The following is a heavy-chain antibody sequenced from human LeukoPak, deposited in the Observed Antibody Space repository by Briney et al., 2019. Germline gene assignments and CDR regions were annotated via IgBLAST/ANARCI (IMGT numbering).Heavy chain of an antibody. V-gene: IGHV1-2*02. CDR1: GYTFTGYY. D-gene: IGHD1-26*01. CDR2: INPNSGGT. Sequence: GASVKASCKASGYTFTGYYMHWVRQAPGQGLEWMGWINPNSGGTNYAQKFQGRVTMTRDTSISTAYMELSRLRSDDTAVYYCARDFGGSYSMPNDYWGQGTLVTVSS. J-gene: IGHJ4*02. CDR3: ARDFGGSYSMPNDY.